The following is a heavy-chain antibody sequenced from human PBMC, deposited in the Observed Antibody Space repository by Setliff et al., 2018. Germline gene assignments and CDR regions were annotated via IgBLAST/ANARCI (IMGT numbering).Heavy chain of an antibody. CDR1: GGTFSRYA. Sequence: SVKVSCKASGGTFSRYAISWVRQAPGQGLEWMGGIIPIFGTANYAQKFQGRVTITADESTSTAYMELSSLRSEDTAVYYCARDENCSGGTCHIYYHHGMDVWGQGTTVTVSS. J-gene: IGHJ6*02. D-gene: IGHD2-15*01. CDR2: IIPIFGTA. V-gene: IGHV1-69*13. CDR3: ARDENCSGGTCHIYYHHGMDV.